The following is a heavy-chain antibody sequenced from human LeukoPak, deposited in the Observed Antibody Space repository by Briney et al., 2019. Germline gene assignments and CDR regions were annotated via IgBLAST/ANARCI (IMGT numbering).Heavy chain of an antibody. D-gene: IGHD6-13*01. CDR2: NSGDGGST. CDR1: GFTFDDYA. J-gene: IGHJ6*02. V-gene: IGHV3-43*02. CDR3: AKGYSSSWYHLYYYYYGMDV. Sequence: GGSLRLSCAASGFTFDDYAMHWVRQAPGKGLEWVSLNSGDGGSTYYADSVKGRFTISRDNSKNSLYLQMNSLRTEDTALYYCAKGYSSSWYHLYYYYYGMDVWGQGTTVTVSS.